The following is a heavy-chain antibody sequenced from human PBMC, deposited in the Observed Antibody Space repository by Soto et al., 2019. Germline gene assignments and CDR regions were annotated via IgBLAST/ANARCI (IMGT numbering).Heavy chain of an antibody. J-gene: IGHJ4*02. CDR2: IWYDGSNK. V-gene: IGHV3-33*01. CDR3: ARTPKSSPYYFDY. CDR1: GFTFSSYG. Sequence: QVQLVESGGGVVQPGRSLRLSCAASGFTFSSYGMHWVRQAPGKGLEWVAVIWYDGSNKYYADSVKGRFTISRDNSKNTVYLQMNSLRAEDTAVYYCARTPKSSPYYFDYWGQGTLVTVSS.